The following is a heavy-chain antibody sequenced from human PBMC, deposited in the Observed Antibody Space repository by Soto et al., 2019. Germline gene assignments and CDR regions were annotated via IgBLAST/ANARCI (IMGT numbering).Heavy chain of an antibody. Sequence: ASVKVSCKASGYTFTSYYMHWVRQAPGQGLEWMGIINPSGGSTSYAQKFQGRVTMTRDTSTSTVYMELSSLRSEDTAVYYCATSKPDIVVVPAAILSPNSWFDPWGQGTLVTVSS. CDR2: INPSGGST. CDR3: ATSKPDIVVVPAAILSPNSWFDP. D-gene: IGHD2-2*02. CDR1: GYTFTSYY. J-gene: IGHJ5*02. V-gene: IGHV1-46*01.